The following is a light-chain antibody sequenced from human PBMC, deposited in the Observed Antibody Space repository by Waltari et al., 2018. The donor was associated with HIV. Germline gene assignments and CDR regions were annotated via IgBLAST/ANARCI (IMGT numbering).Light chain of an antibody. V-gene: IGLV1-51*01. CDR2: DNN. Sequence: QSLLTQPPSVSAASGQKVTISCAGSSSNIGNNYVSWYQQLPGTAPKLLIYDNNKRPSGIPDRFPGSKSGTSATLGITGLQTGDEADYCCGTWDSSLSAVVFGGGTKVTVL. CDR3: GTWDSSLSAVV. J-gene: IGLJ2*01. CDR1: SSNIGNNY.